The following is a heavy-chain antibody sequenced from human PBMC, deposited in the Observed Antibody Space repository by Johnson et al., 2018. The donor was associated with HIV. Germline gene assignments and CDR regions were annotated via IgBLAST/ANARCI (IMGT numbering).Heavy chain of an antibody. CDR1: GFSFIDYA. D-gene: IGHD1-14*01. Sequence: VQLVESGGGLVQPGGSLRLSCAASGFSFIDYAMIWVRQAPGKGLEWVSAIGTAGDTSYPGSVKGRFTISRENAKNSLYLQMNSLRAGDTAVYYCAKIRTSGTGDAFHIWGQGTIVTVSS. J-gene: IGHJ3*02. CDR3: AKIRTSGTGDAFHI. V-gene: IGHV3-13*01. CDR2: IGTAGDT.